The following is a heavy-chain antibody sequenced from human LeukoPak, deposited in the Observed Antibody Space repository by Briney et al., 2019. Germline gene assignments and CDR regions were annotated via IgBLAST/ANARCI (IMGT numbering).Heavy chain of an antibody. J-gene: IGHJ4*02. V-gene: IGHV3-53*01. CDR2: IYSGGST. CDR3: AKDDAMAGTDFDS. D-gene: IGHD6-19*01. Sequence: GGSLRLSCAASGFTVSSNYMSWVRQAPGKGLEWVSVIYSGGSTYYADSVKGRFTISRDNSKNTLYLQMNSLRAEDTAVYYCAKDDAMAGTDFDSWGQGTLVTVSS. CDR1: GFTVSSNY.